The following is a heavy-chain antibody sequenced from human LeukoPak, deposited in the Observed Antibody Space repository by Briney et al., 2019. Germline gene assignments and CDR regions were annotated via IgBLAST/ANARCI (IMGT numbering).Heavy chain of an antibody. V-gene: IGHV3-49*03. Sequence: GGSLRLSCTASGFTFGDYAMSWFRQAPGRGLEWVGFIRSKAYGGTTEYAASVKGRFTISRDDSKSIAYLQMNSLKTEDTAVYYCTRVGDSSAFDIWGQGTMVTVSS. D-gene: IGHD3-22*01. CDR2: IRSKAYGGTT. J-gene: IGHJ3*02. CDR1: GFTFGDYA. CDR3: TRVGDSSAFDI.